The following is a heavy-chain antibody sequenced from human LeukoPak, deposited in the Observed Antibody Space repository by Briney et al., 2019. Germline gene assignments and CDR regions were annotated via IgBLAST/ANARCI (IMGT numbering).Heavy chain of an antibody. J-gene: IGHJ4*02. V-gene: IGHV1-69-2*01. D-gene: IGHD4-17*01. CDR1: GYTFTGYY. Sequence: GASVKVSCKASGYTFTGYYMHWVQQAPGKGLEWMGLVDPEDGETIYAEKFQGRVTITADTSTDTAYMELSSLRSEDTAVYYCATMEDNDYGDYDFSYWGQGTLVTVSS. CDR3: ATMEDNDYGDYDFSY. CDR2: VDPEDGET.